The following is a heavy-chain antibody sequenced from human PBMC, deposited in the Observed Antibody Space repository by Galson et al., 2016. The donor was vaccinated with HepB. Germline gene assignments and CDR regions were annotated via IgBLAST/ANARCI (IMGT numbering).Heavy chain of an antibody. CDR2: MYHTGST. V-gene: IGHV4-30-2*01. CDR3: AREVVTYDNGDYSGPFDI. D-gene: IGHD4-17*01. J-gene: IGHJ3*02. CDR1: GGSINSAGSS. Sequence: TLSLTCAVSGGSINSAGSSWSWIRQRQGKGLEWIAYMYHTGSTQYNPSLKRRVTISTDRSKNHFSLKLTSVTAADTAMYYYAREVVTYDNGDYSGPFDIWGQGTMVIVSS.